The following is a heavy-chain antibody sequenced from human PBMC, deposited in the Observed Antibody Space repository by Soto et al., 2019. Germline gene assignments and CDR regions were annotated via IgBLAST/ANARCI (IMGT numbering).Heavy chain of an antibody. J-gene: IGHJ5*02. CDR1: GVSISSSSYY. CDR3: ARLAYCSSISCTEGWFDP. D-gene: IGHD2-2*01. V-gene: IGHV4-39*01. Sequence: SETLSLTCTVSGVSISSSSYYWGWTRQPPGKGLEWIGSIYSSGSTYYNPSLKSRVTISVDTSKNQFSLNLSSVTAADTAVYYCARLAYCSSISCTEGWFDPWGQGTLVTVSS. CDR2: IYSSGST.